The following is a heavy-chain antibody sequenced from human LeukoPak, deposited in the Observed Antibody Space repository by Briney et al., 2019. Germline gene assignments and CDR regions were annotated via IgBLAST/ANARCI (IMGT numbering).Heavy chain of an antibody. CDR2: INPNSGGT. CDR3: ARGNQNDYHYYYYMDV. CDR1: GYTFTGYY. J-gene: IGHJ6*03. V-gene: IGHV1-2*02. D-gene: IGHD4-11*01. Sequence: ASVKVSCKASGYTFTGYYMHWVRQAPGQGLEWMGWINPNSGGTNYAQKFQGRVTMTRDTSISTAYMELSRLRSDDTAVYYCARGNQNDYHYYYYMDVWGKGTTVTVSS.